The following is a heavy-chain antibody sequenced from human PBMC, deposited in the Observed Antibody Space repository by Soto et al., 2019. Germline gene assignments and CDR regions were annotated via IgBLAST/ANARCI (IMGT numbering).Heavy chain of an antibody. V-gene: IGHV1-2*02. CDR3: ARAGYCSSTSCYMGRFDY. J-gene: IGHJ4*02. CDR2: INPNSGGT. Sequence: AASVKVSCKASGYTFTGYYMHWVRQAPGQGLEWMGWINPNSGGTNYAQKFQGRVTMTRDTSISTAYMELSRLRSDDTAVYYCARAGYCSSTSCYMGRFDYWGQGTLVTVSS. CDR1: GYTFTGYY. D-gene: IGHD2-2*02.